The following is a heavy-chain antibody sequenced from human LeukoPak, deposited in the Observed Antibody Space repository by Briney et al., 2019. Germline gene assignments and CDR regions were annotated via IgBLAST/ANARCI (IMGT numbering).Heavy chain of an antibody. J-gene: IGHJ4*02. V-gene: IGHV4-30-2*01. CDR1: GDSISSGGYS. CDR2: IYHSGST. CDR3: ARYCSGGSCYPGYFDY. D-gene: IGHD2-15*01. Sequence: SETLSLTCAVSGDSISSGGYSWSWIRQPPGKGLEWIGYIYHSGSTYYNPSLKSRVTISVDRSKNQFSLKLSSVTAADTAVYYCARYCSGGSCYPGYFDYWGQGTLVTVSS.